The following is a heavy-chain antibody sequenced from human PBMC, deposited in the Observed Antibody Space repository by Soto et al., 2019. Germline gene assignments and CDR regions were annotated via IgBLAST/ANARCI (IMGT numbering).Heavy chain of an antibody. CDR3: ATSFDCIDATFNY. CDR2: ISYTGTT. Sequence: QVHLQESGPGQVKPSETLSLTCTVSGPSVSHYLCSWIRQSPGRGLEWVGYISYTGTTYYNPSLENRVTISVDSSNNLFFLKLSSVTAADTAVYYCATSFDCIDATFNYWGQGTLVSVSS. V-gene: IGHV4-59*02. J-gene: IGHJ4*02. D-gene: IGHD3-9*01. CDR1: GPSVSHYL.